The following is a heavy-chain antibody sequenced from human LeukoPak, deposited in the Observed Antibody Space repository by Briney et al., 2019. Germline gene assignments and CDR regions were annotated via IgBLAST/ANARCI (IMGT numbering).Heavy chain of an antibody. CDR1: DGSISSSSYS. Sequence: SETLSLTCTVSDGSISSSSYSWGWIRQPPGKGLEWIGSIYYSGSTYYNPSLKSRVTISVDTSKNQFSLKLSSVTAADTAVYYCARQLIVVPRDRAWFVPWGQGTPVTVSS. D-gene: IGHD2-2*01. CDR2: IYYSGST. V-gene: IGHV4-39*01. CDR3: ARQLIVVPRDRAWFVP. J-gene: IGHJ5*02.